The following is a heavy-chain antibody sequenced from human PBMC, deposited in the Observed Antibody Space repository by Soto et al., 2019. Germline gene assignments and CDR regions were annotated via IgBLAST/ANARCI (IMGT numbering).Heavy chain of an antibody. CDR2: INPSGGST. V-gene: IGHV1-46*01. J-gene: IGHJ4*03. CDR3: ARANYCSGGTCYSDY. D-gene: IGHD2-15*01. CDR1: GYTFTSYY. Sequence: ASVKVSCKASGYTFTSYYMHWVRQAPGQGLEWMGIINPSGGSTSYAQKLQGRVTMTTDTSTSTAYMELRSLRSDDTAVYYCARANYCSGGTCYSDYWGQGTLVTVSS.